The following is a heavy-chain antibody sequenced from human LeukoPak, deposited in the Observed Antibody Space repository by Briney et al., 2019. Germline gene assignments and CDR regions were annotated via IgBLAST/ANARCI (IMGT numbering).Heavy chain of an antibody. CDR2: IYYSGST. Sequence: SQTLSLTCTVSGGSISSGGYYWSWLRQHPGTGLEWVGYIYYSGSTYYNPSLKSRVTISVDTSKNQFSLKLSSVTAADTAVYYCARDSRLREYYFDYWGQGTLVTVSS. V-gene: IGHV4-31*03. J-gene: IGHJ4*02. CDR3: ARDSRLREYYFDY. CDR1: GGSISSGGYY.